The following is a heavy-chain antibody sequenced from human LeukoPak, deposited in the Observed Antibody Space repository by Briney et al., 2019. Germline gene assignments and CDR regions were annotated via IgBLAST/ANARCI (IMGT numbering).Heavy chain of an antibody. CDR2: IWYDGDKK. J-gene: IGHJ4*02. CDR1: GFTFDNFG. CDR3: ARDLRYFGSGSQPLDY. V-gene: IGHV3-33*01. Sequence: GGSLRLSCTTSGFTFDNFGIHWVRQGPGRGLEWVAHIWYDGDKKYYAESVRGRFSISRDNSKNTVSLQMNSLRVEDTAMYYCARDLRYFGSGSQPLDYWGQGTLDTVSS. D-gene: IGHD3-10*01.